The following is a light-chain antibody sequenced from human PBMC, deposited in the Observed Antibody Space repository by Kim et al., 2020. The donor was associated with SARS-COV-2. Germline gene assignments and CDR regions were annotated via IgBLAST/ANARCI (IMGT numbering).Light chain of an antibody. CDR1: QSISNY. V-gene: IGKV1-27*01. J-gene: IGKJ1*01. CDR3: QKYDSGPRT. Sequence: ASVGDRVTITCRASQSISNYLAWYQQKPGEVPKLLIYAASALQSGVPSRFSGSGSGTDFTLAISSLQPDDVATYYCQKYDSGPRTFGQGTKVDIK. CDR2: AAS.